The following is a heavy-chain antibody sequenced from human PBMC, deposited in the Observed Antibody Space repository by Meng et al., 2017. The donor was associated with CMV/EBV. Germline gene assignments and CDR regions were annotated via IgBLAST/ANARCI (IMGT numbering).Heavy chain of an antibody. CDR1: GFTVSSNY. J-gene: IGHJ6*02. CDR2: IYSGGST. D-gene: IGHD1-14*01. Sequence: GESLKISCAASGFTVSSNYMGWVRQAPGKGLEWVSVIYSGGSTYYADSVKGRFTISRDNSKNTLYLQMNSLRAEDTAVYYCARETTIGGMDVWGQGTTVTVSS. CDR3: ARETTIGGMDV. V-gene: IGHV3-53*01.